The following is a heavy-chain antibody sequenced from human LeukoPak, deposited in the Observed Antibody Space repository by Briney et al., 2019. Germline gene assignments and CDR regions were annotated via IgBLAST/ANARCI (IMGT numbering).Heavy chain of an antibody. V-gene: IGHV3-23*01. CDR2: ISGSGGST. J-gene: IGHJ5*02. CDR1: GFTFSSYA. CDR3: ARGYDILTGYYENWFDP. D-gene: IGHD3-9*01. Sequence: GGSLRLSCAASGFTFSSYAMSWVRQAPGKGLEWVSAISGSGGSTYYADSVKGRFTISRDNSKNTLYLQMNSLRAEDTAVYYCARGYDILTGYYENWFDPWGQGTLVTVSS.